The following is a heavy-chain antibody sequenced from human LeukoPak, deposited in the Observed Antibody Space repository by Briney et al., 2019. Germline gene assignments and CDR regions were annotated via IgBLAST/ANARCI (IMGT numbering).Heavy chain of an antibody. CDR1: GHPFTSSG. J-gene: IGHJ4*02. V-gene: IGHV1-18*01. CDR2: ISAYNGKT. Sequence: ASVKVSCKASGHPFTSSGISWLRQAPGHGLEWMGWISAYNGKTNYAQKLTGRVTMTTAPSTSSAYMELRSLRSDDTAVYYCVRDRRTGQQLVLTYWGQGTLVTVSS. CDR3: VRDRRTGQQLVLTY. D-gene: IGHD6-13*01.